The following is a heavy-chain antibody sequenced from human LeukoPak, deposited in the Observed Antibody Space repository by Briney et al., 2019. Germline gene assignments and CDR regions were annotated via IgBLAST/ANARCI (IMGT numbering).Heavy chain of an antibody. J-gene: IGHJ4*02. V-gene: IGHV1-3*01. CDR3: ARSSYDFLTGSPLLNSFDY. D-gene: IGHD3-9*01. Sequence: ASVKVSCKASGYTFTRYALHWVRQAPRQRLEWMGWVNAGNGKTKYSQKFQGRVTITGDTSASAAYMELNSLRSEDTAVYYCARSSYDFLTGSPLLNSFDYWGQGTLVTVSS. CDR1: GYTFTRYA. CDR2: VNAGNGKT.